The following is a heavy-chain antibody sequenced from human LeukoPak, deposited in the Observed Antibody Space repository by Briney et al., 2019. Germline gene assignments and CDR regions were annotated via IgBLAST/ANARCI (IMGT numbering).Heavy chain of an antibody. J-gene: IGHJ4*02. CDR2: IYYSGST. V-gene: IGHV4-39*07. CDR3: AGDSSGYYHQDY. CDR1: GGSISNSSYY. Sequence: SETLSLTCTVSGGSISNSSYYWGWVRQPPGKGLEWIGSIYYSGSTYYNPSLKSRVTISIDTSDNQFSLKLSSVTAADTAVYYCAGDSSGYYHQDYWGQGTLVTVSS. D-gene: IGHD3-22*01.